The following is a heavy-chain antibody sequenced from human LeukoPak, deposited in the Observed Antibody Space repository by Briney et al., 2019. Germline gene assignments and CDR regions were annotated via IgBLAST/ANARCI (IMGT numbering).Heavy chain of an antibody. CDR3: APRGDIEHSYVYGKWFDP. D-gene: IGHD3-16*01. J-gene: IGHJ5*02. V-gene: IGHV4-34*01. CDR2: INHSGSS. Sequence: SETLSLTCAFYGGSFSAYYWTWIRQPPGKGLEWIGEINHSGSSNYNSSLRSRVTISVDTSYKQFSLRLSSVTAADTAVYYCAPRGDIEHSYVYGKWFDPWGQGTRVTVSS. CDR1: GGSFSAYY.